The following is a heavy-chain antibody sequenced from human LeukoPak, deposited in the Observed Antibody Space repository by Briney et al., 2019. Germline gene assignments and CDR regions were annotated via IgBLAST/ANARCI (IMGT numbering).Heavy chain of an antibody. V-gene: IGHV1-2*02. CDR1: GYTSTGYY. D-gene: IGHD1-7*01. Sequence: ASVKVSCKASGYTSTGYYMHWVRQAPGQGLEWMGWINPNSGGTNYAQKFQGRVTMTRDTSISTAYMELSSLRSEDAAVYYCATDVTGTAPYDFWGQGTLVTVSS. J-gene: IGHJ4*02. CDR2: INPNSGGT. CDR3: ATDVTGTAPYDF.